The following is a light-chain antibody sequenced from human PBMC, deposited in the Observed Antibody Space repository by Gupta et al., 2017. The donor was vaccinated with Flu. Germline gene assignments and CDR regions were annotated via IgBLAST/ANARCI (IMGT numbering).Light chain of an antibody. Sequence: SYDLTQPPPVSVSPGQTVSITCSGDKLGDRFACWYQQKPGQSPVLVIYHDSKRPSGIPERFSGSNSGNTATLTISGTQAMDEADYYCQAWDSGTAVFGGGTKLTVL. CDR2: HDS. V-gene: IGLV3-1*01. J-gene: IGLJ2*01. CDR3: QAWDSGTAV. CDR1: KLGDRF.